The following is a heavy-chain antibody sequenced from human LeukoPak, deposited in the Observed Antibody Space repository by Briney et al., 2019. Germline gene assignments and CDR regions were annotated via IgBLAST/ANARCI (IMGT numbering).Heavy chain of an antibody. Sequence: GSLRLSCAASGFTFSSYSMNWVRQAPGKGLEWVSYISSSSSTIYYADSVKGRFTISRDNAKNSLYLQMNSLRAEDTAVYYCARRHLWFGELWDAFDIWGQGTMVTVSS. D-gene: IGHD3-10*01. V-gene: IGHV3-48*01. CDR2: ISSSSSTI. CDR3: ARRHLWFGELWDAFDI. J-gene: IGHJ3*02. CDR1: GFTFSSYS.